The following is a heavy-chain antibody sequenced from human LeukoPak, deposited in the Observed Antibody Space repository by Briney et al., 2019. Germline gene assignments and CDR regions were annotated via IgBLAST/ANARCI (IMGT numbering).Heavy chain of an antibody. D-gene: IGHD5-12*01. Sequence: PSETLSLTCTVSGGSISSSSYYWGWIRQPPGKGLEWIGSIYYSGSTYYNPSLKSRVTISVDTSKNQFSLKLSSVTAADTAVYYCARESRTLYRREGYDYWGQGTLVTVSS. CDR3: ARESRTLYRREGYDY. J-gene: IGHJ4*02. CDR2: IYYSGST. CDR1: GGSISSSSYY. V-gene: IGHV4-39*07.